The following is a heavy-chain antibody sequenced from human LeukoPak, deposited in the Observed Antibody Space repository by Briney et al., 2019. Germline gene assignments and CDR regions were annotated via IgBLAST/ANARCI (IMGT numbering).Heavy chain of an antibody. CDR3: ARLPDY. J-gene: IGHJ4*02. V-gene: IGHV4-39*01. Sequence: SETLSLTCTVSGGSISSSTYYWGWLRQPPGKGLEWVGSIYYSGDTYYNPSLKSRITISVDTSKNPFSLKLSPVTAADTAVYHCARLPDYWGQGTLVTVSS. CDR2: IYYSGDT. CDR1: GGSISSSTYY.